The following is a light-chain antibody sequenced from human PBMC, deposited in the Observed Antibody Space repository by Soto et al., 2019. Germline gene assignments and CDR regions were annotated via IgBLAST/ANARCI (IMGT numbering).Light chain of an antibody. CDR2: DAS. J-gene: IGKJ1*01. V-gene: IGKV1-33*01. CDR3: QHYNSYSEA. CDR1: QDISNH. Sequence: DIQLTQSPSSLSASVGDRVTITCPASQDISNHLNWYQQKPGKAPELLMFDASNLEPGVPSRFSGSGSGTEFTLTISSLQPDDFATYYCQHYNSYSEAFGQWTKVDIK.